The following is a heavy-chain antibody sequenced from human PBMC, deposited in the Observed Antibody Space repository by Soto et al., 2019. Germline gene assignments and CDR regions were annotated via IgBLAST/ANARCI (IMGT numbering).Heavy chain of an antibody. V-gene: IGHV3-48*03. J-gene: IGHJ4*02. CDR1: GFTFSSYE. CDR3: AKDDHIVVVPAALGG. Sequence: GSLRLSCAASGFTFSSYEMNWVRQAPGKGLEWVSYISSSGSTIYYADSVKGRFTISRDNAKNSLYLQMNSLRAEDTAVYYCAKDDHIVVVPAALGGWGQGTLITVSS. CDR2: ISSSGSTI. D-gene: IGHD2-2*01.